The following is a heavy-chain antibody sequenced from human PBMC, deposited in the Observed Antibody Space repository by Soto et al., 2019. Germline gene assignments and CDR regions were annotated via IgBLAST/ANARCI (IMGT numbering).Heavy chain of an antibody. CDR1: GFTFSSYA. D-gene: IGHD3-10*01. Sequence: EVQLLESGGGLVQPGGSLRLSCAASGFTFSSYAMSWVRQAPGKGLEWVSAISGSGGSTYYADSVKGRFTISRDNSKNKLYLQMNSLRAEDTAVYYCAKALRLTMVRGVPGNYYYYYGMDVWGQGTTVTVSS. CDR3: AKALRLTMVRGVPGNYYYYYGMDV. J-gene: IGHJ6*02. CDR2: ISGSGGST. V-gene: IGHV3-23*01.